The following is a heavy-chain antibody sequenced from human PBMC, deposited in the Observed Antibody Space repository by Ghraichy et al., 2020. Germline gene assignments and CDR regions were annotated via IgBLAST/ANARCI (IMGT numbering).Heavy chain of an antibody. CDR3: ARTPYSSSWSYYFDY. CDR2: IYTSGST. V-gene: IGHV4-4*07. D-gene: IGHD6-13*01. Sequence: SCTVSGGSISSYYWSWIRQPAGKGLEWIGRIYTSGSTNYNPSLKSRVTMSVDTSKNQFSLKLSSVTAADTAVYYCARTPYSSSWSYYFDYWGQGTLVTVSS. CDR1: GGSISSYY. J-gene: IGHJ4*02.